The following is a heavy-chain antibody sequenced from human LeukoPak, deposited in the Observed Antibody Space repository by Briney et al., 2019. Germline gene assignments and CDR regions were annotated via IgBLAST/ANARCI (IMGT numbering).Heavy chain of an antibody. CDR3: ARDLASHYYDSSGGFDY. CDR2: ISSSSSYI. D-gene: IGHD3-22*01. J-gene: IGHJ4*02. V-gene: IGHV3-21*01. Sequence: GGSLRLSCAASGFTFSSYSMNWVRQAPGKGLEWVSSISSSSSYIYYADSVKGRFTISRDNAKNSLYLQMNSLRAEDTAVYYCARDLASHYYDSSGGFDYWGQGTLVTVSS. CDR1: GFTFSSYS.